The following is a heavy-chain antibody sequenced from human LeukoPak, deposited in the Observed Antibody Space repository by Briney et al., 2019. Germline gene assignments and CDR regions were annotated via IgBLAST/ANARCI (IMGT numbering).Heavy chain of an antibody. J-gene: IGHJ4*02. CDR3: TRGLWFGELWAPSFDY. CDR2: IRSKAYGGTT. D-gene: IGHD3-10*01. Sequence: PGGSLRLSCTASGFTFGDYAVSWVRQAPGKGLEWVGFIRSKAYGGTTEYAASVKGRFTISRDDSKSIAYLQMNSLKTEDTAVYYCTRGLWFGELWAPSFDYWGQGTLVTVSS. V-gene: IGHV3-49*04. CDR1: GFTFGDYA.